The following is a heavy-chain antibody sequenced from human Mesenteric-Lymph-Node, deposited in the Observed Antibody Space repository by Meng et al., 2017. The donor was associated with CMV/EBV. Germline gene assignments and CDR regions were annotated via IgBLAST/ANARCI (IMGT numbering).Heavy chain of an antibody. Sequence: GESLKISCAASGFTFSTYTMNWVRQAPGKGLEWVSSITSSRTYIYYADSVKGRFTISRDNAKNSLYLQMNSLRVEDTAVYYCARHGSSAPAFDIWGQGTMVTVSS. D-gene: IGHD3-22*01. J-gene: IGHJ3*02. CDR2: ITSSRTYI. CDR3: ARHGSSAPAFDI. V-gene: IGHV3-21*01. CDR1: GFTFSTYT.